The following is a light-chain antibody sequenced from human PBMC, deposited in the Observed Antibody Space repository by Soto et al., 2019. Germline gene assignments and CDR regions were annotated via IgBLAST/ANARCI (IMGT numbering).Light chain of an antibody. V-gene: IGKV1-9*01. Sequence: IQLTQFPSSLSSSSGDRVTITCRASQDIAIYLAWYQQKPGEAPKLLIYAASTLYGGVPSRFSGIGSGTDFALTITSLKAEDFATYYCQQLRMYPSTFGGGTKVDIK. CDR2: AAS. J-gene: IGKJ4*01. CDR3: QQLRMYPST. CDR1: QDIAIY.